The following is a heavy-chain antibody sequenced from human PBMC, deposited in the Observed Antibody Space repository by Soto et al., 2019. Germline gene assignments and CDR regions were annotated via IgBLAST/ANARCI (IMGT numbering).Heavy chain of an antibody. CDR3: ARAVTIFGANWFDP. D-gene: IGHD3-3*01. CDR2: INAGNGNT. J-gene: IGHJ5*02. V-gene: IGHV1-3*01. Sequence: ASVKVSCKASGYTFTSYAMHWVRQAPGQRLEWMGWINAGNGNTKYSQKFQGRVTITRDTSASTAYMELSSLRSEDTAVYYCARAVTIFGANWFDPWGQGTLVTVSS. CDR1: GYTFTSYA.